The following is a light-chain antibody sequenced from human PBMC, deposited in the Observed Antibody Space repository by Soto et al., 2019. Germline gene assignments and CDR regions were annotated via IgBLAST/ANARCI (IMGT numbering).Light chain of an antibody. V-gene: IGKV3D-20*02. CDR3: QHRSNWPPIT. CDR1: HRVSSSY. Sequence: ILVTRSPGTLSVSPAETTFLSFGPSHRVSSSYLAWYQQKPGQAPRLLIQDASNRATGIPARFSGSGSGTDFTLTISSLEPEDFAVYYCQHRSNWPPITFGQGTRLEIK. CDR2: DAS. J-gene: IGKJ5*01.